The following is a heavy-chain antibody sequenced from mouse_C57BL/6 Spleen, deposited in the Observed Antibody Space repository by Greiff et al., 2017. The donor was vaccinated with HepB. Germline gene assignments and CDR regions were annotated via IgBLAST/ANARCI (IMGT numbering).Heavy chain of an antibody. D-gene: IGHD2-3*01. J-gene: IGHJ1*03. CDR1: GYSFTGYY. CDR2: INPSTGGT. CDR3: ASPDDGYYWYFDV. Sequence: EVQLQQSGPELVKPGASVKISCKASGYSFTGYYMNWVKQSPEKSLEWIGEINPSTGGTTYNQKFKAKATLTVDKSSSTAYMQLKSLTSEDSAVYYCASPDDGYYWYFDVWGTGTTVTVSS. V-gene: IGHV1-42*01.